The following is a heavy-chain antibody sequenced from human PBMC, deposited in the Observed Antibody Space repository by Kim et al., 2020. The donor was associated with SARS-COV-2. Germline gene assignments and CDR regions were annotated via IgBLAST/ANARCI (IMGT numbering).Heavy chain of an antibody. CDR3: ARDGARYCSSTSCYLF. V-gene: IGHV3-21*01. Sequence: SVKGRFTISGDNAKNSLYLQMNSLRAEDTAVYYCARDGARYCSSTSCYLFWGQGTLVTVSS. D-gene: IGHD2-2*01. J-gene: IGHJ4*02.